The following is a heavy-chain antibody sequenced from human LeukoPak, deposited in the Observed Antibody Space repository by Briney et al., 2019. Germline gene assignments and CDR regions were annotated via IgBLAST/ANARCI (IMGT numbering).Heavy chain of an antibody. Sequence: GASVKVSCKASGYTFTGYYMDWVRQAPGQGVEWMGRINPNSGGTDYAQNFQGRVTMTRYTSISTAYMELSRLRSADTAVYYCARETGYFDFDYWGQGTLVTVSS. J-gene: IGHJ4*02. V-gene: IGHV1-2*06. D-gene: IGHD3-9*01. CDR1: GYTFTGYY. CDR2: INPNSGGT. CDR3: ARETGYFDFDY.